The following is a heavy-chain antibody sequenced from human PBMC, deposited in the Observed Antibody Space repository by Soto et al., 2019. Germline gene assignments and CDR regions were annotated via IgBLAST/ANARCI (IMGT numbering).Heavy chain of an antibody. D-gene: IGHD3-22*01. Sequence: PSETLSLTCAVSGYSISSGYYWGWIRQPPGKGLEWIGSIYHSGSTYYNPSLKSRVTISVDTSKNQFSLKLSSVTAADTAVYYCARVKYDSSGYSGDWYFDLWGRGTLVTVSS. V-gene: IGHV4-38-2*01. CDR3: ARVKYDSSGYSGDWYFDL. J-gene: IGHJ2*01. CDR2: IYHSGST. CDR1: GYSISSGYY.